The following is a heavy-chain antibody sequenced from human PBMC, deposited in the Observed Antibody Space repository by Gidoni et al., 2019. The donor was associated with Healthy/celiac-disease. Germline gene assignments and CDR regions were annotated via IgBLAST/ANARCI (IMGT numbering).Heavy chain of an antibody. Sequence: QVQLVESGGGVVQPGRSLRLSCAASGCTFSSYGMHWVRQAPGQGLDWVAVISYDGSNKYYADSVKGRFTISRDNSKNTLYLQMNSLRAEDTAVYYCAKAGEGDSSGYYAACFDYWGQGTLVTVSS. CDR3: AKAGEGDSSGYYAACFDY. CDR2: ISYDGSNK. D-gene: IGHD3-22*01. J-gene: IGHJ4*02. CDR1: GCTFSSYG. V-gene: IGHV3-30*18.